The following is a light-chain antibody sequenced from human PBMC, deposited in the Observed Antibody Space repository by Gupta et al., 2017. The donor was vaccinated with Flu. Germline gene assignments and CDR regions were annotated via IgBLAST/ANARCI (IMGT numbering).Light chain of an antibody. J-gene: IGKJ1*01. CDR1: QSISTW. CDR2: KAS. V-gene: IGKV1-5*03. Sequence: IQMTQPHSTLSASVGDRVTISCRASQSISTWLAWYQQKPGKAPKLLIYKASSLESGVPSRFSGSGSGTEFTLTISSLQPDDFATYYCQQYYSYWSFGQGTKVEIK. CDR3: QQYYSYWS.